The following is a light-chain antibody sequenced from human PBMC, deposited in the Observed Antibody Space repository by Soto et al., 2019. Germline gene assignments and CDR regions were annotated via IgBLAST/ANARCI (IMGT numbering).Light chain of an antibody. CDR1: QDISNF. V-gene: IGKV1-17*03. CDR2: SAN. CDR3: LQNKSYPRT. Sequence: DIQMTQSPSDMSASVGDRVTITCRASQDISNFLVWFQQRPGKVPKRLMYSANRLESGVPSRFTGSGSGTEFTLTISSLQHEDFATYYCLQNKSYPRTFGPGTKADIK. J-gene: IGKJ1*01.